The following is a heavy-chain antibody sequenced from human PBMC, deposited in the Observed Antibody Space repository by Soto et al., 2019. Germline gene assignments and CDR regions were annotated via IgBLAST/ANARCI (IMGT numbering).Heavy chain of an antibody. CDR3: ASSGYRSGGSCSKAKPIDY. CDR2: INHSGST. J-gene: IGHJ4*02. D-gene: IGHD2-15*01. CDR1: GGSFSGYY. Sequence: SETLSLTCAVYGGSFSGYYWSWIRQPPGKGLEWIGEINHSGSTNYNPSLKSRVTISVDTSKNQFSRKLSSVTAADTAVYYCASSGYRSGGSCSKAKPIDYWGQGTRVTVSS. V-gene: IGHV4-34*01.